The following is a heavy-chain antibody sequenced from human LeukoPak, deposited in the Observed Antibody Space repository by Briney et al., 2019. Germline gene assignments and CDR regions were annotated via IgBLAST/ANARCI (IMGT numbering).Heavy chain of an antibody. D-gene: IGHD3-3*01. J-gene: IGHJ4*02. Sequence: GKSLRLSCAASGFTFDDYAMHWVRQAPGKGLEWVSGISWNSGSIGYADSVKGLFTISRDNAKNSLYLQMNSLGAEDTALYYCAKDSDITIFGGSFDYWGQGTLVTVSS. V-gene: IGHV3-9*01. CDR1: GFTFDDYA. CDR3: AKDSDITIFGGSFDY. CDR2: ISWNSGSI.